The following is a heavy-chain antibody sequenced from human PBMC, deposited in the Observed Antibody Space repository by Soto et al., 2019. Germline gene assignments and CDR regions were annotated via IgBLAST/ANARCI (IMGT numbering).Heavy chain of an antibody. J-gene: IGHJ4*02. CDR1: GFTFRSAW. CDR2: IKRKTDRETT. V-gene: IGHV3-15*07. D-gene: IGHD3-22*01. CDR3: TTVFYDSSGCPDY. Sequence: GGSLRLSCAASGFTFRSAWMNWVRQAPGKGLEWVGRIKRKTDRETTDYSAPVQGRFTISRDDSRSTLYLQMNNLKTEDTAVYYCTTVFYDSSGCPDYWGQGTLVTVSS.